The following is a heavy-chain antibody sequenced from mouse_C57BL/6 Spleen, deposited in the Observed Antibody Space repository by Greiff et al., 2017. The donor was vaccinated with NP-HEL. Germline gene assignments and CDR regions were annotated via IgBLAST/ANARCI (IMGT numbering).Heavy chain of an antibody. Sequence: DVMLVESGPGMVKPSQSLSLTCTVTGYSITSGYDWHWIRHFPGNKLEWMGYISYSGSTNYNPSLKSRISITHDTSKNHFFLKLNSVTTEDTATYYCARDNYYGSSYWYFDVWGTGTTVTVSS. J-gene: IGHJ1*03. CDR2: ISYSGST. CDR3: ARDNYYGSSYWYFDV. D-gene: IGHD1-1*01. V-gene: IGHV3-1*01. CDR1: GYSITSGYD.